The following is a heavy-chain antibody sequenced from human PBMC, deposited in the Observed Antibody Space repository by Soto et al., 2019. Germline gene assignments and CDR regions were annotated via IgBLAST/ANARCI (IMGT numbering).Heavy chain of an antibody. Sequence: SVKVSCKASGFTFTSSAVQWVRQARGQRLEWIGWIVVGSGNTNYAQKFQERVTITRDMSTSTAYMELSSLRSEDTAVYYCAADRYSGYDYDYWGQGTLLTVSS. V-gene: IGHV1-58*01. J-gene: IGHJ4*02. CDR3: AADRYSGYDYDY. CDR1: GFTFTSSA. D-gene: IGHD5-12*01. CDR2: IVVGSGNT.